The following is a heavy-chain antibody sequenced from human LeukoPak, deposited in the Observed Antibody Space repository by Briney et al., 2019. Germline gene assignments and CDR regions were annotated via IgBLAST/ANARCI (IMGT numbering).Heavy chain of an antibody. Sequence: GESLQTFCKGSGYSFTSYWISWVRQMPGKGLEWMGRIDPSDSYTNYSPSFQGHVTISADKSISTAYLQWSSLKASDTAMYYCARLYYYDSSGKDYWGQGILVTVSS. CDR3: ARLYYYDSSGKDY. D-gene: IGHD3-22*01. J-gene: IGHJ4*02. V-gene: IGHV5-10-1*01. CDR2: IDPSDSYT. CDR1: GYSFTSYW.